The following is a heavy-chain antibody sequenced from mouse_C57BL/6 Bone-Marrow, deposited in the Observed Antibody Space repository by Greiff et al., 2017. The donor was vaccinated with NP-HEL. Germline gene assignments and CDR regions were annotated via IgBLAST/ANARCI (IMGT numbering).Heavy chain of an antibody. J-gene: IGHJ4*01. V-gene: IGHV1-55*01. Sequence: QVQLQQPGAELVKPGASVKMSCKASGYTFTSYWITWVKPRPGQGLEWIGDIYPGSGSTNYNEKFKSKATLTVDTSSSTDYMQLSSLTSEDSAVYYCARTPTTVHYAMDYWGQGTSVTVSS. CDR2: IYPGSGST. CDR1: GYTFTSYW. CDR3: ARTPTTVHYAMDY. D-gene: IGHD1-1*01.